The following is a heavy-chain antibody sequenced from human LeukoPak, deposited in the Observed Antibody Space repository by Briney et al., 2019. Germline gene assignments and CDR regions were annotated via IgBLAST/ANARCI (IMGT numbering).Heavy chain of an antibody. D-gene: IGHD1-1*01. J-gene: IGHJ4*02. Sequence: GGSLRLSCTASGLPFIEYSMNWVRQAPGKGLEWISYIGIDSGNTKYADSVRGRFTISADKAKNSLYLQMNSLRVEDTAVYYCARDHNYAFDNWGQGTLVSVAS. CDR3: ARDHNYAFDN. CDR1: GLPFIEYS. CDR2: IGIDSGNT. V-gene: IGHV3-48*01.